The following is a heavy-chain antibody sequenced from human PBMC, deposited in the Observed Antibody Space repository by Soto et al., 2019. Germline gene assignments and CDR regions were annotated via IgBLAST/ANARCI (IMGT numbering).Heavy chain of an antibody. Sequence: QVQLQESGPGLVKPSETLSLTCTVSGGSISGHYWSWIRQPPGRRLEWIGFIYYSGGTNYNPSLRSRGTISIDASKNQFSMTLPSVTAADTAIYSCARDETGDLSSYNWFDPWGQGTLVTVSS. CDR1: GGSISGHY. J-gene: IGHJ5*02. CDR2: IYYSGGT. D-gene: IGHD7-27*01. V-gene: IGHV4-59*11. CDR3: ARDETGDLSSYNWFDP.